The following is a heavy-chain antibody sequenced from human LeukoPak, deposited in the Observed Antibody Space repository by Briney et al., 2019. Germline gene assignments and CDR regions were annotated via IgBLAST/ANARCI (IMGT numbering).Heavy chain of an antibody. CDR2: IKSKRFGETT. D-gene: IGHD7-27*01. CDR1: GLTVRSNY. J-gene: IGHJ4*02. V-gene: IGHV3-15*01. Sequence: GGSLRLSCAASGLTVRSNYMSWVRQAPGKGLEWVGRIKSKRFGETTEYAAPVEGRFTISRDDSTNTLSLQMNRLKSEDTAVYYCTSSHVPGLGYWGQGALVTVSS. CDR3: TSSHVPGLGY.